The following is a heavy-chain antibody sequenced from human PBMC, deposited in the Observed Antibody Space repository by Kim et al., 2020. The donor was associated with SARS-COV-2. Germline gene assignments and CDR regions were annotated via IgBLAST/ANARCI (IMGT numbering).Heavy chain of an antibody. CDR2: ISSSGSKT. D-gene: IGHD6-19*01. V-gene: IGHV3-11*03. Sequence: GGSLRLSCAASGFTFSDYFLSWIRQAPGKGLEWVSYISSSGSKTNYADSVKGRFTISRDNGDNTLFLQMNGLRVDDTAVYYCARGDSGGGHDDWGQGGL. CDR3: ARGDSGGGHDD. J-gene: IGHJ4*02. CDR1: GFTFSDYF.